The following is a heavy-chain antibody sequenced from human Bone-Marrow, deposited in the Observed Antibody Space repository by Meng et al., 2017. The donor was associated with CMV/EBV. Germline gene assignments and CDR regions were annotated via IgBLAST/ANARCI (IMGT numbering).Heavy chain of an antibody. V-gene: IGHV3-66*02. CDR3: ARFNGHFYFDY. CDR2: IYSGGST. Sequence: GGSLRLSCAASGFTVSSNYMSWVRQAPGKGLEWVSVIYSGGSTNYADSVKGRFTISRDNSKNTLYLQMNSLRTEDTAVYYCARFNGHFYFDYWGQGTLVTVSS. CDR1: GFTVSSNY. J-gene: IGHJ4*02.